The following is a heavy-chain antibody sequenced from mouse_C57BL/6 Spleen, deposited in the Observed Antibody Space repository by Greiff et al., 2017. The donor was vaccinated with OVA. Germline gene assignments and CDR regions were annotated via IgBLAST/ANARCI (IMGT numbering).Heavy chain of an antibody. CDR1: GYTFTTYP. J-gene: IGHJ4*01. CDR3: ARLGGNYENYAMDY. CDR2: VRWDDDDT. V-gene: IGHV1-47*01. D-gene: IGHD2-1*01. Sequence: VQLQQSGAELVKPGASVKMSCKASGYTFTTYPIEWREKKEGRRLEWIGEVRWDDDDTKDNDKFKGKATLTVEKSSSTVYLELSRLTSDDSAVYYCARLGGNYENYAMDYWGQGTSVTVSS.